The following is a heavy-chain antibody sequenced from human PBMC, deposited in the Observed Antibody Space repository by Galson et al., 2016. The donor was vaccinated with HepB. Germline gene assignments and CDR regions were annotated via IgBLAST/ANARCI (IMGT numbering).Heavy chain of an antibody. D-gene: IGHD3-22*01. CDR3: ARSAYQYDSRGYYYGEEWFDP. J-gene: IGHJ5*02. Sequence: SLRLSCAASGFMFRSYAMSWVRQAPGKGLEWVSVISGGGGSRYYADSVKGRFTVSRDNSKNTLHLQMSSLRAEDTAVYYCARSAYQYDSRGYYYGEEWFDPWGQGTLVTVSS. CDR2: ISGGGGSR. CDR1: GFMFRSYA. V-gene: IGHV3-23*01.